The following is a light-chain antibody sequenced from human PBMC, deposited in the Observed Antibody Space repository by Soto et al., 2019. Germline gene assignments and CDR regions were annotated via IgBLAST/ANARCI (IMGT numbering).Light chain of an antibody. CDR3: QQYGSSTPT. J-gene: IGKJ1*01. V-gene: IGKV3D-15*01. Sequence: EIVITQSPATLSVSPGERSTLSCRASQSVSSNLAWYQQIPGRAPRLLIYDASTRDTGILARISGSGAGTEFTRTISRLEPEDFAVYYCQQYGSSTPTFGQGTKVDIK. CDR2: DAS. CDR1: QSVSSN.